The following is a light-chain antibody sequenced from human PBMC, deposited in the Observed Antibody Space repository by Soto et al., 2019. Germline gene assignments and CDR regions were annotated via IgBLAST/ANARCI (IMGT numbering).Light chain of an antibody. CDR1: QSVSSN. Sequence: ELVTTQSPATLSVSPGERATLSCRASQSVSSNLAWYQQKPGQAPRLLIYVASTRATGIPARFSGSGSGTDFTLTISSLESEDFAVYYCHQRRGWPHTFGRGTKVDIK. CDR2: VAS. CDR3: HQRRGWPHT. J-gene: IGKJ4*02. V-gene: IGKV3-15*01.